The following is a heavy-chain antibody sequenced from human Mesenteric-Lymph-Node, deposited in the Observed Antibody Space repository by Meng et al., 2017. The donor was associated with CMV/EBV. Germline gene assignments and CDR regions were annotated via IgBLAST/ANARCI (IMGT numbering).Heavy chain of an antibody. CDR1: GGSFSGYY. D-gene: IGHD5-12*01. Sequence: CTVYGGSFSGYYWSWIRQPPGKGLEWIGEINHSGSTNYNPSLKSRVTISVDTSKNQFSLKLSSVTAADTAVYYCARAPRGRYVKFDYWGQGTLVTVSS. CDR3: ARAPRGRYVKFDY. J-gene: IGHJ4*02. V-gene: IGHV4-34*01. CDR2: INHSGST.